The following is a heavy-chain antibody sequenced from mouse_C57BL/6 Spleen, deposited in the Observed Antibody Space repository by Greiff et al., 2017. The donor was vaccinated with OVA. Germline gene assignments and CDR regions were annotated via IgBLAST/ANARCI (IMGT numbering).Heavy chain of an antibody. CDR1: GYTFTSYW. Sequence: VQLQQPGTELVKPGASVKLSCKASGYTFTSYWMHWVKQRPGQGLEWIGNINPSNGGTNYNEKFKSKATLTEDKSSSTAYMQLSSLTSEDSAVYYCARGGGYDGYYFDYWGQGTTLTVSS. J-gene: IGHJ2*01. CDR2: INPSNGGT. CDR3: ARGGGYDGYYFDY. D-gene: IGHD2-3*01. V-gene: IGHV1-53*01.